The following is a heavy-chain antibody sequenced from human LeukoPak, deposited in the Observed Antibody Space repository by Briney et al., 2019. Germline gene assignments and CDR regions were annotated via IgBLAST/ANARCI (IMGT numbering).Heavy chain of an antibody. D-gene: IGHD2-2*01. V-gene: IGHV1-3*01. CDR3: ARDGTYCSSTSCYDPRGMDV. CDR2: INAGNGNT. CDR1: GYTFTSHA. J-gene: IGHJ6*04. Sequence: ASVKVSCKASGYTFTSHAMHWVRQAPGQRLEWMGWINAGNGNTKYSQKFQGRVTITRDTSASTAYMELSSLRSEDTAVYYCARDGTYCSSTSCYDPRGMDVWGKGTTVTVSS.